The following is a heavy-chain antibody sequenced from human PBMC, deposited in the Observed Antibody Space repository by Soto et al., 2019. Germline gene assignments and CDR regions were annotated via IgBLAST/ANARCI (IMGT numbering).Heavy chain of an antibody. CDR2: ISSTAGRTS. J-gene: IGHJ6*02. CDR1: GFTFNTYP. D-gene: IGHD3-10*01. Sequence: VGSLRLSCATSGFTFNTYPMTWVRQAPGKGLEWVSSISSTAGRTSSYADSVKGRFAISRDFSDNTVYLQMNNLRVDDTAVYFCAKGVLSFHYGVEVWGQGTTVTVSS. CDR3: AKGVLSFHYGVEV. V-gene: IGHV3-23*01.